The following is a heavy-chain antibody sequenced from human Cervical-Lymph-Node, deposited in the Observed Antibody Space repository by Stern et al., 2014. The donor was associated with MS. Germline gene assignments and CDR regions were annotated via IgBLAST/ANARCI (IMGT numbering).Heavy chain of an antibody. CDR3: SRDSSGDY. CDR2: SRNKAKSYTT. Sequence: EVQLVESGGGLVQLGGSLRLSCAASGFSFSDFYMDWVRQAPGKGLEWVGRSRNKAKSYTTDYAASVKGRFTISRDDSKNSLYLQMNSLKTEDTAVYYCSRDSSGDYWGPGTLVTVSS. V-gene: IGHV3-72*01. J-gene: IGHJ4*02. CDR1: GFSFSDFY.